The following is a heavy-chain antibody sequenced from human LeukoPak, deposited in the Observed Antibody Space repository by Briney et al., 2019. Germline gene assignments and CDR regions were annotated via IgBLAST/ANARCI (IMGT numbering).Heavy chain of an antibody. D-gene: IGHD6-19*01. Sequence: GGSLRLSCTVSGFTISSNSMSWVRQAPGKGLEWVANIKQDGSEKYYVDSVKGRFTISRDNAKNSLYLQMNSLRAEDTAVYYCAREWLALDYWGQGTLVTVSS. CDR1: GFTISSNS. J-gene: IGHJ4*02. CDR3: AREWLALDY. V-gene: IGHV3-7*01. CDR2: IKQDGSEK.